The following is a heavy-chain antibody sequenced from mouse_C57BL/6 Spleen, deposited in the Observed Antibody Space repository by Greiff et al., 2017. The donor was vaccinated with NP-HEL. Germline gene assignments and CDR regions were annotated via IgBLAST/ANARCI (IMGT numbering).Heavy chain of an antibody. CDR3: TRERGYGNAFDY. CDR1: GYTFTSYW. Sequence: EVQLQQSGTVLARPGASVKMSCKTSGYTFTSYWMHWVKQRPGQGLEWIGAIYPGNSDTSYNQKFKGKAKLTAVTSASTAYMELSSLTNEDSAVYYGTRERGYGNAFDYWGQGTTLTVSS. CDR2: IYPGNSDT. J-gene: IGHJ2*01. D-gene: IGHD2-1*01. V-gene: IGHV1-5*01.